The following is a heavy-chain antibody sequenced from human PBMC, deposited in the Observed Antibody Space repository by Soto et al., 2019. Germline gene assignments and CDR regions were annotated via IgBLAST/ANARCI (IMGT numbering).Heavy chain of an antibody. CDR3: ARQSSRMPYFFDY. CDR1: GYTFSSYW. V-gene: IGHV5-51*01. J-gene: IGHJ4*02. D-gene: IGHD2-2*01. CDR2: INPGDSDI. Sequence: PGESLKISCKGSGYTFSSYWIAWGRQMPCKCLEWMSIINPGDSDIRYGPSFEGQVTISADKSITTAYLQWGTLTASYAAMYYCARQSSRMPYFFDYGGPAPLVPVSS.